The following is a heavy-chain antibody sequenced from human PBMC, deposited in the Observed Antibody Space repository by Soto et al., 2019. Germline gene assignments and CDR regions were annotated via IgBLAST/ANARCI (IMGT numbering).Heavy chain of an antibody. CDR2: TYYRTKWYN. CDR1: GDSVSSNSAA. CDR3: ARRRGDYYMDV. Sequence: QVPLQQSGPGLVKPSQTLSLTCAISGDSVSSNSAAWNWIRQSPSTGLEWPGRTYYRTKWYNDYAVSVKSRITIHPDTSKNQFSLQLNSVTPEDTAVYYCARRRGDYYMDVWGKGTTVTVSS. J-gene: IGHJ6*03. V-gene: IGHV6-1*01.